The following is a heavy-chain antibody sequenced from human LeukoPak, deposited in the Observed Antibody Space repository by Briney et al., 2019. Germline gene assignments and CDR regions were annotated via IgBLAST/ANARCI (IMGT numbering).Heavy chain of an antibody. D-gene: IGHD5-12*01. Sequence: GGSLRLSCAASGFTFSSYAMHWVRQAPGKGLEWVAVISYDGSNKYYADSVRGRFTISRDNSENTLYLQMDSLRAEDTAIYYCAKNGRYSGYDFAESWGQGTLVTVSS. V-gene: IGHV3-30-3*02. CDR3: AKNGRYSGYDFAES. CDR1: GFTFSSYA. J-gene: IGHJ4*02. CDR2: ISYDGSNK.